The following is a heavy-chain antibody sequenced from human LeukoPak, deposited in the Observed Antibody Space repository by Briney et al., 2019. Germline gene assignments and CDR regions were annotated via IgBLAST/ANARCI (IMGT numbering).Heavy chain of an antibody. J-gene: IGHJ3*02. D-gene: IGHD1-26*01. V-gene: IGHV3-53*01. Sequence: PGGSLRLSCAASGFTFSSYEMNWVRQAPGKGLEWVSIIYSGGSTFYADSVKGRFAISRDNSKNTLYLQMNSLRAEDTAVYYCARGGSYLSALDIWGQGTMVTVSS. CDR3: ARGGSYLSALDI. CDR1: GFTFSSYE. CDR2: IYSGGST.